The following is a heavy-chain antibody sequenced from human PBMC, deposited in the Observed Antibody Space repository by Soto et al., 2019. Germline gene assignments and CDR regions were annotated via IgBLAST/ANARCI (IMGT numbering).Heavy chain of an antibody. CDR3: ASPGGSEDYSGENWFDP. J-gene: IGHJ5*02. CDR2: INSDGSIT. V-gene: IGHV3-74*03. D-gene: IGHD3-10*01. Sequence: EVQLVESGGGLVQPGGSLRLSCAASGFTFSGYWMHWVRQAPGKGLVWVSRINSDGSITTYADFVKGRFNISRDNAKNTLYLQMNSLRVEDTAVYYCASPGGSEDYSGENWFDPWGQGTPVTVSS. CDR1: GFTFSGYW.